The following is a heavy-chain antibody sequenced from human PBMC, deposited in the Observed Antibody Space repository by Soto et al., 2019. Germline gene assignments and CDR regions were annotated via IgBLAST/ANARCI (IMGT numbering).Heavy chain of an antibody. V-gene: IGHV2-26*01. D-gene: IGHD5-18*01. CDR2: IFSSDEK. CDR3: ARAVDRAISDIWFGP. Sequence: SGPTLVNPTETLTLTCTVSGFSLSNAGMGXSWIRQPPGKALEWLAHIFSSDEKSYRTSLETRLTVSKDTSKSQVVLTMTNMDSLDTATYYCARAVDRAISDIWFGPWGQGTQVTVSS. CDR1: GFSLSNAGMG. J-gene: IGHJ5*02.